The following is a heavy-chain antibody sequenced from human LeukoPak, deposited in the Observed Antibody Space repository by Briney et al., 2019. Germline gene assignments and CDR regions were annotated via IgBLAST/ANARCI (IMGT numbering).Heavy chain of an antibody. CDR2: ISGSGGST. D-gene: IGHD3-10*01. CDR1: GFTFSSYA. Sequence: SGGSLRLSCAASGFTFSSYAMSWVRQAPGKGLEWVSAISGSGGSTYYADSAKGRFTISRDNSKNTLYLQMNSLRAEDTAVYYCAKDWYYYGSGRPKAFDIWGQGTMVTVSS. CDR3: AKDWYYYGSGRPKAFDI. J-gene: IGHJ3*02. V-gene: IGHV3-23*01.